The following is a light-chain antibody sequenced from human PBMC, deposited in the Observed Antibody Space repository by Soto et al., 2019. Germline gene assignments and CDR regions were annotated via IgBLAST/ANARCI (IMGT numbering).Light chain of an antibody. CDR1: QSVSSNY. V-gene: IGKV3-20*01. J-gene: IGKJ3*01. Sequence: EIVLTQSPGTLSLSPGERATLSCRASQSVSSNYLAWYQQKPGRAPRLLIYGASSRATGIPDRFSGSGSGTDFTLIISRLEPEDFAVYYCQQYGSSPLFTFGPGTKVDIK. CDR3: QQYGSSPLFT. CDR2: GAS.